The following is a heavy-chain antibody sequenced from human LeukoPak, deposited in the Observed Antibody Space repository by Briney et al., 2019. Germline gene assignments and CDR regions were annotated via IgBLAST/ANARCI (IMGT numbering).Heavy chain of an antibody. Sequence: GASVKVSCKASGYTFTGYYMHWVRQAPGQGLEWMGWINPNSGGTNYAQKFQGRVTMTRDTSISTAYMELSRLRSDDTAVYYCARARGDAPHSSSPTHFDYWGQGTLVTVSS. V-gene: IGHV1-2*02. D-gene: IGHD6-6*01. CDR2: INPNSGGT. J-gene: IGHJ4*02. CDR1: GYTFTGYY. CDR3: ARARGDAPHSSSPTHFDY.